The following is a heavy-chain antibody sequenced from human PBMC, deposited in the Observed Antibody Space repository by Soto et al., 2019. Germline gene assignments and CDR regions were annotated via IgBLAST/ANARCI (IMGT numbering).Heavy chain of an antibody. J-gene: IGHJ2*01. V-gene: IGHV1-69*06. D-gene: IGHD2-8*02. Sequence: QVQLVQSGAELKKPGSSVKVSCKASGGTFNSYALTWVRQAPGHGLEWMGGIIPIFRSTNYGLKFHGRVTITANRSTSTGYMELSSLRTDDRAVYYCARVLHPSSGGGRRSLYWYVDLWGRGTLVTVSS. CDR3: ARVLHPSSGGGRRSLYWYVDL. CDR2: IIPIFRST. CDR1: GGTFNSYA.